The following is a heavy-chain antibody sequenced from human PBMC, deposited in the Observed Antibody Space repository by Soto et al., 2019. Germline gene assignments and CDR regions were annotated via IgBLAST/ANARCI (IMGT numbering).Heavy chain of an antibody. CDR3: ARENIVVVPAAILHYYGMDV. CDR2: INPNSGCT. D-gene: IGHD2-2*01. CDR1: GYTFTGYY. Sequence: GASVKVSCKVSGYTFTGYYMHWVLQAPGQGLEWMGWINPNSGCTNYAQKFQGRVTMTRDTSISTAYMELSRLRSDDTAVYYCARENIVVVPAAILHYYGMDVWGQGTTVTVSS. J-gene: IGHJ6*02. V-gene: IGHV1-2*02.